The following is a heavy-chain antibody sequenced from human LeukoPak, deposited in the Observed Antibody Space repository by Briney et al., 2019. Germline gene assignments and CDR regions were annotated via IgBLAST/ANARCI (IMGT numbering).Heavy chain of an antibody. CDR3: ARGVYIAAAQYGY. Sequence: PSETLSLTCIVSGGSISNYYWSWFRQPPGKGLEWIGYIYYSGTTNYNPSLKSRVTISVDTSKNQFSLKLSSVTAADTAVYYCARGVYIAAAQYGYWGQGTLVTVSS. CDR2: IYYSGTT. CDR1: GGSISNYY. V-gene: IGHV4-59*01. J-gene: IGHJ4*02. D-gene: IGHD6-13*01.